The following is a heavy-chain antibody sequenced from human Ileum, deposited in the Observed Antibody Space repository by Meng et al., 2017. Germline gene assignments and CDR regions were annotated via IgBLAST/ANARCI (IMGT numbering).Heavy chain of an antibody. CDR3: AANSGKKMHS. CDR2: IYHSGLV. Sequence: QVQLTESGPGLVKPSGTLSLTCAVSGASISTTNWWNWVRQPPGEGLEWIGEIYHSGLVNYNLSLKSRVTLSIDKSKNQFSLKLISVTAADTGVYYCAANSGKKMHSWGQGTLVTVSS. D-gene: IGHD4-23*01. V-gene: IGHV4-4*02. CDR1: GASISTTNW. J-gene: IGHJ4*02.